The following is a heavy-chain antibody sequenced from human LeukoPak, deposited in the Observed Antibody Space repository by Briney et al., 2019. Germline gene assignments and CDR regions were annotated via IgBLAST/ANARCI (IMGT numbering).Heavy chain of an antibody. Sequence: SETLSLTCTVSGGSISSGSYYWSWIRQPPGKGLEWIGEIDHSGSTNYNPSLKSRVTISVDTSKNQFSLKLSSVTAADTAVYYCARGQGGYSYGPRSYYFDYWGQGTLVTVSS. V-gene: IGHV4-39*07. D-gene: IGHD5-18*01. CDR1: GGSISSGSYY. CDR2: IDHSGST. J-gene: IGHJ4*02. CDR3: ARGQGGYSYGPRSYYFDY.